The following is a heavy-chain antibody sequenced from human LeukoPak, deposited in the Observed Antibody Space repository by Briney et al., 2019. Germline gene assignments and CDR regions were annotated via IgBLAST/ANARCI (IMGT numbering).Heavy chain of an antibody. J-gene: IGHJ4*02. Sequence: GGSLRLSCTASEFNVSSNYISWIRQAPGGRLEWLSVIYYNGITFYSDSVKGRFTISRDNSENTVYLQMNSLRGEDTAIYYCARHAFRSLYNPNDLWGQGTLVTVSS. CDR2: IYYNGIT. CDR3: ARHAFRSLYNPNDL. D-gene: IGHD1-14*01. CDR1: EFNVSSNY. V-gene: IGHV3-66*04.